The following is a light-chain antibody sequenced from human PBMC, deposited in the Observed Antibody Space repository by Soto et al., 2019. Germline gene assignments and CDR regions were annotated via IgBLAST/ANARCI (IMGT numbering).Light chain of an antibody. Sequence: ENGETQSPAPPSVSPGEGAPPSRQACQNVYNNLAWYQQRPGQPPRLLIYDASTRATGISARFSGSGYGTEFTLTISSLQSEDFAVYFCQQCRNWPLTFGGGTKVDIK. V-gene: IGKV3-15*01. CDR2: DAS. J-gene: IGKJ4*01. CDR1: QNVYNN. CDR3: QQCRNWPLT.